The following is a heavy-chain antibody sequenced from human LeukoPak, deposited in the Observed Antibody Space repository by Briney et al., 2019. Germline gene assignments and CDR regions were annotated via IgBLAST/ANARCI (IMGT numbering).Heavy chain of an antibody. V-gene: IGHV3-9*01. CDR2: ISWNSGSI. D-gene: IGHD3-10*01. CDR3: AKGMGGTVRGVIGGDY. CDR1: GFTFDDYA. Sequence: PGGSLRLSCAASGFTFDDYAMHWVRQAPGKGLEWVSGISWNSGSIGYADSVKGRFTISRDNAKNSLYLQMNSLRAEDTALYYCAKGMGGTVRGVIGGDYWGQGTLVTVSS. J-gene: IGHJ4*02.